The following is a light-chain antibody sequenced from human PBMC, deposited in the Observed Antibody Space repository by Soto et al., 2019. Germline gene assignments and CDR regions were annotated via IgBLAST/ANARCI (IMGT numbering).Light chain of an antibody. CDR3: QEYSAWWT. V-gene: IGKV3-15*01. CDR2: GAS. Sequence: EIVMTQSTATLSVSPGERATLSCRASQSVSSNLAWYQQKPGQAPRLLVYGASTRATGIPARFSGSGSGTEFTLTISSLQSEDSAVYYCQEYSAWWTFGQGTKVEIK. CDR1: QSVSSN. J-gene: IGKJ1*01.